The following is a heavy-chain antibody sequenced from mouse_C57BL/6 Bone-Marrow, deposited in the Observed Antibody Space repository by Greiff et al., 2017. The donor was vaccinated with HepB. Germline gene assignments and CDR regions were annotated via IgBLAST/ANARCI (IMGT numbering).Heavy chain of an antibody. CDR3: ASLTGTEAWFAY. CDR1: GFTFTDYY. D-gene: IGHD4-1*01. CDR2: IRNKANGYTT. J-gene: IGHJ3*01. Sequence: EVKLQESGGGLVQPGGSLSLSCAASGFTFTDYYMSWVRQPPGKALEWLGFIRNKANGYTTEYSASVKGRFTISRDNSQSILYLQMNALRAEDSATYYCASLTGTEAWFAYWGQGTLVTVSA. V-gene: IGHV7-3*01.